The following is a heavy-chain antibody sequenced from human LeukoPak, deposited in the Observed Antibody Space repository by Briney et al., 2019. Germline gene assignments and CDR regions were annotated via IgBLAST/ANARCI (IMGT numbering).Heavy chain of an antibody. J-gene: IGHJ4*02. CDR1: EFTFTNYA. CDR3: AKDFLSVAGTTVFDY. Sequence: GRSLRLSCAASEFTFTNYAMHWVRQAPGRGLEWVAVISYDGSNKYYADSVKGRFTISRDNSRNTLYLQMNSLRAEDTAVYYCAKDFLSVAGTTVFDYWGQGTLVTVSS. D-gene: IGHD6-19*01. CDR2: ISYDGSNK. V-gene: IGHV3-30*04.